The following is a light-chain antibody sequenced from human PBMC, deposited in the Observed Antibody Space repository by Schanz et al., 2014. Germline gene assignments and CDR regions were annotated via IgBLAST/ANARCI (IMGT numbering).Light chain of an antibody. CDR1: QSISSW. CDR3: QKYNRVPHT. CDR2: AAS. Sequence: DIQLTQSPSTLSASVTDRVTITCRASQSISSWLAWYQQKPGKAPKILIYAASSLQSGVPSRFSGSGSGTDFTLTISSLQPEDSATYYCQKYNRVPHTFGQGTKVEIK. V-gene: IGKV1-5*01. J-gene: IGKJ1*01.